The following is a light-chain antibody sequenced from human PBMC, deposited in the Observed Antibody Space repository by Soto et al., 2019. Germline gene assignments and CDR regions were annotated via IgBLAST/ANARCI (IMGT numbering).Light chain of an antibody. CDR2: GAS. J-gene: IGKJ2*01. CDR3: RQYGSSPLFT. V-gene: IGKV3-20*01. Sequence: EIVLTQSPGTLSLSPGERATLSCRASQSVSSSYLAWYQQKPGQAPRLLIYGASSRATGMPDRFSGSGAGTDFTTIISSMEPEDFAVYYCRQYGSSPLFTFGQGTKLEIK. CDR1: QSVSSSY.